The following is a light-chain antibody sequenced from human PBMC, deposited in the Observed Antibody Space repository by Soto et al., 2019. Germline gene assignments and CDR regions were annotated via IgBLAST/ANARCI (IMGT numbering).Light chain of an antibody. CDR1: RSDISDSNF. V-gene: IGLV2-14*01. CDR3: ASFRSGTTLV. CDR2: EVN. J-gene: IGLJ1*01. Sequence: QSVLTQPASVSGSPGQSVTISCTGPRSDISDSNFTSWYQHSPGKAPRLLIYEVNNRPSGVSKRFSGSKAGNTASLTISGLLDDDEADYFCASFRSGTTLVFGSGTKVTVL.